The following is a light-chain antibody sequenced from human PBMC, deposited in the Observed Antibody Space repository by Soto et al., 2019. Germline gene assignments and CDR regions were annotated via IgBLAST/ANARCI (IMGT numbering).Light chain of an antibody. J-gene: IGLJ2*01. CDR2: EGS. V-gene: IGLV2-23*01. CDR3: CSYAGSSTLV. CDR1: SSDVGSYNL. Sequence: QSVLTQPASVSGSPGQSITISCTGTSSDVGSYNLVSWYQQHPGKAPKLMIYEGSKRPSGVSNRFSGSKSGNTASLTIPGLQAEDEADYYCCSYAGSSTLVFGGGTKLTVL.